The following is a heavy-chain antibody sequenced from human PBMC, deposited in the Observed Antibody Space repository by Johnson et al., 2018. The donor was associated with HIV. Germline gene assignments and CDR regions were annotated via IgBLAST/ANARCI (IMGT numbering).Heavy chain of an antibody. J-gene: IGHJ3*01. CDR3: VRGCRDGYTWDAFDV. D-gene: IGHD5-24*01. CDR1: GFTFDDYA. Sequence: VQLVESGGGLVQPGRSLRLSCAASGFTFDDYAMHWVRQAPGKGLEWVSGISWNGGNTNYVDSVKGRFTISRDNGKKSLHLQMNSLRAEDTALYYCVRGCRDGYTWDAFDVWGQGTRVTVAS. CDR2: ISWNGGNT. V-gene: IGHV3-9*01.